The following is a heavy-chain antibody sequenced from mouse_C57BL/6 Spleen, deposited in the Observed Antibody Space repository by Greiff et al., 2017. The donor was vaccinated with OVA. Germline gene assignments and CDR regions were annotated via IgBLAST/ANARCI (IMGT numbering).Heavy chain of an antibody. J-gene: IGHJ1*03. CDR2: IHPNSGST. CDR1: GYTFTSYW. D-gene: IGHD2-1*01. CDR3: ARHGNYEYFDV. V-gene: IGHV1-64*01. Sequence: QVQLKQPGAELVKPGASVKLSCKASGYTFTSYWMHWVKQRPGQGLEWIGMIHPNSGSTNYNEKFKSKATLTVDKSSSTAYMQLSSLTSEDSAVYYCARHGNYEYFDVWGTGTTVTVSS.